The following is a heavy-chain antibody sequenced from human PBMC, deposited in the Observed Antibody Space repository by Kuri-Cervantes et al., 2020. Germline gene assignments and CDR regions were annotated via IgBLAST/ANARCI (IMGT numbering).Heavy chain of an antibody. V-gene: IGHV3-21*01. CDR2: ISSDSSYI. CDR1: GFTFSTYS. CDR3: ATCGVSATGRDWYFDL. J-gene: IGHJ2*01. D-gene: IGHD6-13*01. Sequence: GESLKISCAASGFTFSTYSMNWVRQAPGKGLEWVSSISSDSSYIYYADSLKGRFTISRDNAKDSLFLQMSSLRAEDTAVYYCATCGVSATGRDWYFDLWGRGALVTVSS.